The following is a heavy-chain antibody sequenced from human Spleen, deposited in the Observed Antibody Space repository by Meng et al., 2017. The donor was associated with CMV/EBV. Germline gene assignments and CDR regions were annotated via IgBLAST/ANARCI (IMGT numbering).Heavy chain of an antibody. CDR3: ARGDYGDYANEGIDF. CDR1: GFSIASYA. D-gene: IGHD4-17*01. Sequence: GESLKISCAASGFSIASYAMSWVRLAPGKGLEWVSGIWGSSGSTDYADSVKGRFTTSRDNSKNTLYLQMNSLRAEDTAVYYCARGDYGDYANEGIDFWGQGTLVTVSS. J-gene: IGHJ4*02. CDR2: IWGSSGST. V-gene: IGHV3-23*01.